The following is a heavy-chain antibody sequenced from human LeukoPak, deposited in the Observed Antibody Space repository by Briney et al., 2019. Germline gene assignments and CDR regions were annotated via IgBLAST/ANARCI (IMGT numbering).Heavy chain of an antibody. D-gene: IGHD3-16*02. CDR2: ISAYNGNT. CDR1: GYTFTSYG. J-gene: IGHJ4*02. Sequence: ASVKVSCEASGYTFTSYGISWVRQAPGQGLEWMGWISAYNGNTNYAQKLQGRVTMTTDTSTSTAYMELRSLRSDDTAVYYCARVRSVWGSYRSFDYWGQGALVTVSS. CDR3: ARVRSVWGSYRSFDY. V-gene: IGHV1-18*01.